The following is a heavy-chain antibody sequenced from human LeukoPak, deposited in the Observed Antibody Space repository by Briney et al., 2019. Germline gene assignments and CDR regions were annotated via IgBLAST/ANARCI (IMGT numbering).Heavy chain of an antibody. Sequence: GGSLRLSCAASGFTFSNAWMSWVRQAPGKGLEWVSRIKSKTDGGTTDYVAPVKGRFTISRDDSKNTVYVQMNSLKTGDTAVYYCTTDLWFGEFGMDVWGQGTTVIVSS. D-gene: IGHD3-10*01. CDR3: TTDLWFGEFGMDV. V-gene: IGHV3-15*01. CDR1: GFTFSNAW. CDR2: IKSKTDGGTT. J-gene: IGHJ6*02.